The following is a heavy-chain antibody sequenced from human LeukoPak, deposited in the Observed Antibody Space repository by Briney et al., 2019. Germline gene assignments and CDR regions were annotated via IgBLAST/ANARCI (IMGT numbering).Heavy chain of an antibody. D-gene: IGHD3-3*01. Sequence: PSETLSLTCTVSGGSISSGSYYWSWIRQPAGKGLEWIGRIYTSGSTNYNPSLKSRVTISVDTSKNQFSLKLSSVTAADTAVYYCASNDFWSGYYCFQHWGQGTLVTVSS. CDR2: IYTSGST. CDR3: ASNDFWSGYYCFQH. V-gene: IGHV4-61*02. CDR1: GGSISSGSYY. J-gene: IGHJ1*01.